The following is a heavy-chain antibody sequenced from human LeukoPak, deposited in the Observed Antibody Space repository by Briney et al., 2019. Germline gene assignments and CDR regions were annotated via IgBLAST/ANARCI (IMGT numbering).Heavy chain of an antibody. V-gene: IGHV4-34*01. CDR1: GGSFSGYY. CDR3: ARGAPFVVVPAATNWFDP. CDR2: INHSGST. D-gene: IGHD2-2*01. Sequence: PSETLSLTCAVYGGSFSGYYWSRIRQPPGKGLEWIGEINHSGSTNYNPSLKSRVTISVDTSKNQFSLKLSSVTAADTAVYYCARGAPFVVVPAATNWFDPWGQGTLVTVSS. J-gene: IGHJ5*02.